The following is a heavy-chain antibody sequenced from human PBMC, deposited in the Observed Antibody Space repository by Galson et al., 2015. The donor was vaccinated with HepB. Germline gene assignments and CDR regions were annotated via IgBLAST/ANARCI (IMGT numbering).Heavy chain of an antibody. D-gene: IGHD3-10*01. CDR2: IYSGGST. J-gene: IGHJ4*02. Sequence: SLRLSCAASGFTISNHYMYWVRQAPGKGLACVSIIYSGGSTYYADSVKGRFTISRDNSRNTLYLQMNSLRAEDTAVYYCAKRGRFGELWPYFDFWGQGTMDTV. V-gene: IGHV3-53*01. CDR3: AKRGRFGELWPYFDF. CDR1: GFTISNHY.